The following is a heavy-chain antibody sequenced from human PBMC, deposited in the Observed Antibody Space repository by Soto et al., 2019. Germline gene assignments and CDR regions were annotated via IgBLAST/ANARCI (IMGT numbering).Heavy chain of an antibody. Sequence: EVQLVESGGGLVKPGGSLRLSCAASGFTFSSYSMNWVRQAPGKGLEWVSSISSSSSYIYYADSVKGRFTISRDNAKNSLYLQMNGLRAEDTAVYYCARDRGWSCFPNWGQGTLVTVSS. CDR2: ISSSSSYI. V-gene: IGHV3-21*01. D-gene: IGHD2-15*01. CDR3: ARDRGWSCFPN. J-gene: IGHJ4*02. CDR1: GFTFSSYS.